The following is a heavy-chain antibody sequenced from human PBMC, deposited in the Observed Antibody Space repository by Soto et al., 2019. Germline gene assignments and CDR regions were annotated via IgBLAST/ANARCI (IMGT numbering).Heavy chain of an antibody. J-gene: IGHJ6*02. CDR3: ARGQVRGVTKEYYGMDV. D-gene: IGHD3-10*01. Sequence: ASVKVSCKASGYTFTSYAMHWVRQAPGQRLEWMGWINAGNGNTKYSQKFQGRVTITRDTSASTAYIELSSLRSEDTAVYYCARGQVRGVTKEYYGMDVWGQGTTVTVSS. V-gene: IGHV1-3*01. CDR2: INAGNGNT. CDR1: GYTFTSYA.